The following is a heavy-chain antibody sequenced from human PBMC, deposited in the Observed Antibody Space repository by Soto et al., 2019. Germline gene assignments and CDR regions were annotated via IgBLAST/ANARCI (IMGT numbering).Heavy chain of an antibody. CDR3: AKENRLYDFWSGRKNYYYYGMDV. J-gene: IGHJ6*02. D-gene: IGHD3-3*01. CDR1: GFTFSSYA. Sequence: EVQLLESGGGLVQPGGSLRLSCAASGFTFSSYAMSWFRQAPGKGLEWVSAISGSGGSTYYADSVKGRFTISRDNSKNTLYLQMNSLRAEDTAVYYCAKENRLYDFWSGRKNYYYYGMDVWGQGTTVTVSS. CDR2: ISGSGGST. V-gene: IGHV3-23*01.